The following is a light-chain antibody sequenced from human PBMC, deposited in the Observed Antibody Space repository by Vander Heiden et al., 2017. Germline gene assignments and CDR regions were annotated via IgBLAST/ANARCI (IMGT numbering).Light chain of an antibody. CDR2: GAS. Sequence: EIVLTQSPGTRSLSPGERATLSCRASQSVSSSYLAWYQQKPGQAPRLLIYGASSRATGIPDRFSGSGSGTDFTLTISRLEPEDFAVYYCQQYGGSPRYTFGQGTKLEIK. J-gene: IGKJ2*01. V-gene: IGKV3-20*01. CDR1: QSVSSSY. CDR3: QQYGGSPRYT.